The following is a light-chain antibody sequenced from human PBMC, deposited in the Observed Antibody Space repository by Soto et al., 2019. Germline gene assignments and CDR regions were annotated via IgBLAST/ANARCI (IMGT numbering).Light chain of an antibody. J-gene: IGKJ4*01. Sequence: DIQMTQSPSTLSASVGDRDTITCRASQSISSWLAWYQQNPGQAPNLLIYEASSLERGVPSRFSGSGSGTEFTLTISSRQPDDFATYYCQQYKTYPLTFGGGTKVEIK. CDR2: EAS. CDR3: QQYKTYPLT. CDR1: QSISSW. V-gene: IGKV1-5*01.